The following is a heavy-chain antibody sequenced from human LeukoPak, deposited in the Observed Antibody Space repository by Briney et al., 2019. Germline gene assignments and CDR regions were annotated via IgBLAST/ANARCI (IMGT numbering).Heavy chain of an antibody. Sequence: ASVKVSRKASGNTFTNDYMHWVRQAPGQGLEWMGLIDPSGGITTYAQKFQGRITVTRDTSTSTVYMELSSLTSEDTAVYYCATDLPTGYGSSDYWGQGTLVTVSS. CDR2: IDPSGGIT. J-gene: IGHJ4*02. V-gene: IGHV1-46*01. CDR3: ATDLPTGYGSSDY. D-gene: IGHD3-10*01. CDR1: GNTFTNDY.